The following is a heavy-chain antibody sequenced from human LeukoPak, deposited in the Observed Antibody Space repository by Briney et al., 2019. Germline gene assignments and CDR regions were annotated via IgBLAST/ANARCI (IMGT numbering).Heavy chain of an antibody. J-gene: IGHJ4*02. Sequence: ASVKVSCKTSGYTFISNFMHWVRQAPGQGLDWMGMINPSGGDTSYPQKFQGKVTMTRDTSTSTVYMELTSLRSEDTAVYYCARGHDYGDYLVHYWGQGTLVTVSS. V-gene: IGHV1-46*01. CDR2: INPSGGDT. CDR3: ARGHDYGDYLVHY. CDR1: GYTFISNF. D-gene: IGHD4-17*01.